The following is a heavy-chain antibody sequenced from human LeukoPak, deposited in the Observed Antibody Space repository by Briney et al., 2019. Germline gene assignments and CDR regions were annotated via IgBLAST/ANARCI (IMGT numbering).Heavy chain of an antibody. CDR2: INRDGRST. V-gene: IGHV3-74*01. J-gene: IGHJ5*02. CDR1: GFTFSSYW. D-gene: IGHD2-15*01. Sequence: GGSLRLSCAASGFTFSSYWMHWVRQAPGKGLEWVSRINRDGRSTTYADSVKGRFTIYRDNAKNTLYLQMNSLRAEDTAVYYCASCSAGLNWFDPWGQGTLVTVSS. CDR3: ASCSAGLNWFDP.